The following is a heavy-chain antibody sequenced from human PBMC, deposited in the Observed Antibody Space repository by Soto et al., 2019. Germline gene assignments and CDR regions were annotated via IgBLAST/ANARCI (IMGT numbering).Heavy chain of an antibody. D-gene: IGHD3-10*01. V-gene: IGHV3-23*01. CDR2: ISGGGDTT. Sequence: EVQLLESGGGLVQPGGCLRLSCAASGFTFNNYAMTWVRQAPGKGLEWVSAISGGGDTTSYADSVKGRFTVSRDGSKNTLYLQRSSLRAEDTALYYCAKGRGGSGSLTPRVDFWGQGTLVTVSS. CDR3: AKGRGGSGSLTPRVDF. J-gene: IGHJ4*02. CDR1: GFTFNNYA.